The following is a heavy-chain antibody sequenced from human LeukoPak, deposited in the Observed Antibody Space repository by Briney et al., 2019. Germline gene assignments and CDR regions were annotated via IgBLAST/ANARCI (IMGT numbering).Heavy chain of an antibody. V-gene: IGHV4-4*07. CDR3: ARDGGIVGATMPAEYFQH. CDR1: GGSISSYY. CDR2: IYTSGST. J-gene: IGHJ1*01. D-gene: IGHD1-26*01. Sequence: PSETLSLTCTVSGGSISSYYWSWIRQPAGKGLEWIGRIYTSGSTNYNPSLKSRVTISVDTSKNQFSLKLSSVTAADTAVYYCARDGGIVGATMPAEYFQHWGQGTLVTVSS.